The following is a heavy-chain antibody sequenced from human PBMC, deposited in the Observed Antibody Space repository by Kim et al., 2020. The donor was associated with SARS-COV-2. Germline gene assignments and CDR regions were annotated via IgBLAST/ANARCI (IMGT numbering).Heavy chain of an antibody. J-gene: IGHJ4*02. CDR1: GFSLSDYD. CDR2: ISYNEVDE. V-gene: IGHV3-30-3*01. D-gene: IGHD3-22*01. CDR3: ASPSIGYYSDTGGAPFDY. Sequence: GGSLRLSCAASGFSLSDYDMHWVRQAPGKGLQWVAVISYNEVDEYYADSVKGRFTISRDTSKNMLYLYMNSLRPEDTAVYYCASPSIGYYSDTGGAPFDYWGQGTLVTVSP.